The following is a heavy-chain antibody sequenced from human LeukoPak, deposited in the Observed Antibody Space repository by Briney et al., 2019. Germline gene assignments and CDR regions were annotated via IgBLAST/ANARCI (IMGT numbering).Heavy chain of an antibody. CDR3: ARFSVGGTYYPNY. V-gene: IGHV5-51*01. D-gene: IGHD1-26*01. CDR1: GYSFTSSW. J-gene: IGHJ4*02. Sequence: GESLKISCQGSGYSFTSSWIGRVRQMPGKGLEWMGIIYPGDSDTRYSPSFQGQVTISADKSISTAYLQWSSLKASDTAMYYCARFSVGGTYYPNYWGQGTLVSVSS. CDR2: IYPGDSDT.